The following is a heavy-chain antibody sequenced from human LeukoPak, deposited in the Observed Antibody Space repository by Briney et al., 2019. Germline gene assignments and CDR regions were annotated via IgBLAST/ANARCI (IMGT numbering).Heavy chain of an antibody. CDR1: GGSISSYY. D-gene: IGHD1-26*01. Sequence: SETLSLTCTVAGGSISSYYWSWIRQPPGEGLEWIGYIFYSGSTNYNPSLRSRVTISVDTSKNQFSLKLRSVTAADTAVYYCARGPYSGSYYVTSFDYWGQGTLVTVSS. V-gene: IGHV4-59*01. J-gene: IGHJ4*02. CDR3: ARGPYSGSYYVTSFDY. CDR2: IFYSGST.